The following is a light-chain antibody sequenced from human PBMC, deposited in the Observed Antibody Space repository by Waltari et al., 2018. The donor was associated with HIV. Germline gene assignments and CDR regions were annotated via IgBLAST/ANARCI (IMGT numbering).Light chain of an antibody. CDR2: GAS. Sequence: DIQMTQSPSSLSASVGARGTITFRASQDIGNALDWYQQKSGNAPKRLIYGASSLQSGVPSRFSGSGSGTEFTLTIYNLQPEDFATYYCLQHKTYLGTFGPGTKVDIQ. V-gene: IGKV1-17*02. J-gene: IGKJ3*01. CDR3: LQHKTYLGT. CDR1: QDIGNA.